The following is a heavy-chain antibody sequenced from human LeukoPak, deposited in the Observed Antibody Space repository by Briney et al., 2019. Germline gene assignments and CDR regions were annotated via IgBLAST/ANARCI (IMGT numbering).Heavy chain of an antibody. CDR3: ARGDYYDSSVYYYD. J-gene: IGHJ4*02. Sequence: ASVKVSCKASGYTFTGYYIHWVRQAPGQGLEWMGWINPNSGGTNSAQKFQGRVTMTRDTSISTAYMDLSSLRSDDTAVYYCARGDYYDSSVYYYDWGQGTMVTVSS. CDR1: GYTFTGYY. D-gene: IGHD3-22*01. V-gene: IGHV1-2*02. CDR2: INPNSGGT.